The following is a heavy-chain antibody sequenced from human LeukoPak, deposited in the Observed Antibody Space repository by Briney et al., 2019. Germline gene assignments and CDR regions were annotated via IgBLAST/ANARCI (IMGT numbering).Heavy chain of an antibody. CDR2: ISSSGSTI. D-gene: IGHD5-24*01. CDR1: GFTFSSYE. J-gene: IGHJ5*02. CDR3: ARTTTMATLVH. Sequence: GGSLRLSCVVSGFTFSSYEMNWVRQAPGKGLEWISYISSSGSTIYYADSVKGRFTISRDNAKNSLYLQMNSLRAEDTAVYYCARTTTMATLVHWGQGTLVTVSS. V-gene: IGHV3-48*03.